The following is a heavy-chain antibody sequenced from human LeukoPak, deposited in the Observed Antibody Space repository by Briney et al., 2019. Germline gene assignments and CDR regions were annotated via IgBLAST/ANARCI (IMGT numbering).Heavy chain of an antibody. CDR2: ISGHGNAL. Sequence: GGSLRLSCAAPGFTFTSLEMAWLRQAPGKGLEWLSYISGHGNALFYADSVKGRFTISRDNAKNSVYLQMNGLRDEDTAIFVCAGALTMGYYFAYWGQGTLVTVSS. V-gene: IGHV3-48*03. CDR1: GFTFTSLE. D-gene: IGHD3-10*01. J-gene: IGHJ4*02. CDR3: AGALTMGYYFAY.